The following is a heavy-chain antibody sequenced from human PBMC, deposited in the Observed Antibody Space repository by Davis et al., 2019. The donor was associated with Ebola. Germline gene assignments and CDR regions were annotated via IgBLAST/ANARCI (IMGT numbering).Heavy chain of an antibody. J-gene: IGHJ6*04. Sequence: AASVKVSCKASGYTFTSYYMHWVRQAPGQGLEWMGIINPSGGSTSYAQKFQGRVTMTRDTSTSTAYMELSRLRSDDTAVYYCARAPMTGYCSGGSCLGYYYGMDVWGKGTTVTVSS. V-gene: IGHV1-46*01. CDR2: INPSGGST. CDR3: ARAPMTGYCSGGSCLGYYYGMDV. CDR1: GYTFTSYY. D-gene: IGHD2-15*01.